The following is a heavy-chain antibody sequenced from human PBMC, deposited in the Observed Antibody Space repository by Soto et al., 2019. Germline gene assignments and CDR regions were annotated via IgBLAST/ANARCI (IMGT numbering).Heavy chain of an antibody. CDR3: VSWVSAHFDY. Sequence: GGSLRLSCAASGFTFDSPYSHGMSWVRQSPGKGPEWVSTISSNGANTHYAESVKGRFTISKDASRNTVHLHMNSLRAEDTATYFCVSWVSAHFDYWGHGTPVTRLL. J-gene: IGHJ4*01. CDR1: GFTFDSPYSHG. CDR2: ISSNGANT. D-gene: IGHD2-8*01. V-gene: IGHV3-23*01.